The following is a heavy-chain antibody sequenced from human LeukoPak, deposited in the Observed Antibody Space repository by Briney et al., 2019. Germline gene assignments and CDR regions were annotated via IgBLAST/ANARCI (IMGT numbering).Heavy chain of an antibody. CDR3: AKVGINYDFWSGYHEVGGYFDY. CDR1: GFTFSSYG. V-gene: IGHV3-30*02. D-gene: IGHD3-3*01. CDR2: IRYDGSNK. Sequence: GGSLRLSCAASGFTFSSYGMHWVRQAPGKGLEWVAFIRYDGSNKYYADSVKGRFTISRDNSKNTLYLQMNSLRAEDTAVYYCAKVGINYDFWSGYHEVGGYFDYWGQGTLVTVSS. J-gene: IGHJ4*02.